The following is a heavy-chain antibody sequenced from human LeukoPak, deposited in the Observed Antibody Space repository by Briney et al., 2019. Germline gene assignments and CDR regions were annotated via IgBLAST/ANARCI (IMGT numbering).Heavy chain of an antibody. J-gene: IGHJ5*02. D-gene: IGHD3-10*01. V-gene: IGHV4-4*07. CDR3: ARNRITMVRGGRYNWFDP. CDR1: GGSISSYY. Sequence: PSETLSLTCTVSGGSISSYYWSWIRQPAGKGLEWIGRIYTSGSTNYNPSLKSRVTMPVDTSKNQFSLKLSSVTAADTAVYYCARNRITMVRGGRYNWFDPWGQGTLVTVSS. CDR2: IYTSGST.